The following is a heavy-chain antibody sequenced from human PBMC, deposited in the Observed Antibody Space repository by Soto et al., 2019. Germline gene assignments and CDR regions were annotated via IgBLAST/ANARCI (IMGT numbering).Heavy chain of an antibody. CDR2: IYPGAVNT. Sequence: AASVKVSCKAIGDSFTSHYMHWVRQAPGQGLEWMGTIYPGAVNTGYAQKFQGRVTMTRNTSISTAYMELSSLRSEDTAVYYCARCPSDYYGSGSYYNAWRLWYYYYGMDVWGQGTTVTVSS. J-gene: IGHJ6*02. D-gene: IGHD3-10*01. CDR3: ARCPSDYYGSGSYYNAWRLWYYYYGMDV. CDR1: GDSFTSHY. V-gene: IGHV1-46*01.